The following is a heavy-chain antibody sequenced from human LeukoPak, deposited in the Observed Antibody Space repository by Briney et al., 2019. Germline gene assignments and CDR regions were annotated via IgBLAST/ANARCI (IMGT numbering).Heavy chain of an antibody. CDR1: GGSISSYY. Sequence: PSETLSLTCTVSGGSISSYYWSWIRQPAGKGLEWIGRIYTSGSTNYNPSLKSRVTMSVDTSKNQFSLKLSSVTAADTAVYYCARLSVAGTSGYYYMDVWGKGTTVTVSS. CDR3: ARLSVAGTSGYYYMDV. V-gene: IGHV4-4*07. CDR2: IYTSGST. D-gene: IGHD6-19*01. J-gene: IGHJ6*03.